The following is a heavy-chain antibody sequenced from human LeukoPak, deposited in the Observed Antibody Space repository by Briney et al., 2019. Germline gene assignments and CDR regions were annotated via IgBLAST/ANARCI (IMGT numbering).Heavy chain of an antibody. J-gene: IGHJ4*02. CDR3: AREGSEGYLFDY. D-gene: IGHD1-1*01. CDR2: TYYRAKWYN. Sequence: SQTLSLTCAISGDSVSSSSAAWSWIRQSPSRGLEGLGRTYYRAKWYNDYAVSVKSRITINPDTSKNQFSLQLNSMTPEDTAVYYCAREGSEGYLFDYWGQGTLVTVSS. V-gene: IGHV6-1*01. CDR1: GDSVSSSSAA.